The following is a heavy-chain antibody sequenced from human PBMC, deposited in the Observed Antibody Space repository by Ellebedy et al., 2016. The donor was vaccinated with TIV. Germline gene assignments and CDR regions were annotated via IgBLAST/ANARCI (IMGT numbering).Heavy chain of an antibody. J-gene: IGHJ4*02. CDR1: GFTFSSHD. D-gene: IGHD5-24*01. CDR2: ITSAGDT. Sequence: PGGSLRLSCAASGFTFSSHDMHWVRQPTGKGLEWVSGITSAGDTYYLSSVKGRFIISRDSAKNSLYLQMNSLRAEDTAVYYCARATSGFDYWGQGALATVSS. CDR3: ARATSGFDY. V-gene: IGHV3-13*01.